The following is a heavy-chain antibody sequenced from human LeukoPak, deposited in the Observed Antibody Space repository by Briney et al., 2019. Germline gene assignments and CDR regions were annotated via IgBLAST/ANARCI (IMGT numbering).Heavy chain of an antibody. J-gene: IGHJ3*02. V-gene: IGHV1-18*01. D-gene: IGHD5-18*01. CDR3: ARDRHPEQLWFGANAFDI. CDR1: GYTFTSYG. CDR2: ISAYNGNT. Sequence: GASVKVSCKASGYTFTSYGISWVRQAPGQGLEWMGWISAYNGNTNYAQKLQGRVTMTTDTSTSTAYMELRSLRSDDTAVYYCARDRHPEQLWFGANAFDIWGQGTMVTVSS.